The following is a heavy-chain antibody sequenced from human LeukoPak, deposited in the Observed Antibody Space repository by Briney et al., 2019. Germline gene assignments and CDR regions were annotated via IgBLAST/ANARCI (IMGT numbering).Heavy chain of an antibody. CDR1: GYTFTGYY. J-gene: IGHJ4*02. CDR2: INPNSGGT. V-gene: IGHV1-2*04. Sequence: EASVTVSCKASGYTFTGYYMHWVRQAPGQGLEWMGWINPNSGGTNYAQEFQGWVTMTRDTSISTAYMELSRLRSDDTAVYYCARGTLLWFGELLSPFDYWGQGTLVTVSS. D-gene: IGHD3-10*01. CDR3: ARGTLLWFGELLSPFDY.